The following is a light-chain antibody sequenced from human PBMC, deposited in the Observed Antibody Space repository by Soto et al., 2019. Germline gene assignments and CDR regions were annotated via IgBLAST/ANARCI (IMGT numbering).Light chain of an antibody. J-gene: IGKJ5*01. CDR2: AAS. CDR1: QGIRYD. Sequence: IQMTQSPSSLSASVGDRVTITCRASQGIRYDLGWYQQKPGKAPKLLIYAASNFQSGVPSRFSGSGSGTHFTLTISSLQPEDFATYYCQQLHGYPITFGQGTRLEIK. V-gene: IGKV1-17*01. CDR3: QQLHGYPIT.